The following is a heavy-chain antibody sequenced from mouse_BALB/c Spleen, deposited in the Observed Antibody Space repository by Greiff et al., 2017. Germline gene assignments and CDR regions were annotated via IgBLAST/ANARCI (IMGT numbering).Heavy chain of an antibody. CDR3: ARSDYASYAMDY. CDR1: GYAFSSYW. CDR2: IYPGDGDT. J-gene: IGHJ4*01. Sequence: VQLQQSGAELVRPGSSVKISCKASGYAFSSYWMNWVKQRPGQGLEWIGQIYPGDGDTNYNGKFKGKATLTADKSSSTAYMQLSSLTSEDSAVYFCARSDYASYAMDYWGQGTSVTVSS. D-gene: IGHD2-4*01. V-gene: IGHV1-80*01.